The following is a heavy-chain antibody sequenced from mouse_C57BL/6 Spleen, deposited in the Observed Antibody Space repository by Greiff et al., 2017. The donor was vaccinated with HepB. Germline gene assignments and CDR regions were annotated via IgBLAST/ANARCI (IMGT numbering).Heavy chain of an antibody. D-gene: IGHD4-1*01. V-gene: IGHV1-69*01. CDR3: ARGTGSPWFAY. J-gene: IGHJ3*01. CDR2: IDPSDSYT. CDR1: GYTFTSYW. Sequence: VQLQQPGAELVMPGASVKLSCKASGYTFTSYWMHWVKQRPGQGLEWIGEIDPSDSYTNYNQKFKGKSTLTVDKSSSTAYMQLSSLTSEDSAVYYCARGTGSPWFAYWGQGTLVTVSA.